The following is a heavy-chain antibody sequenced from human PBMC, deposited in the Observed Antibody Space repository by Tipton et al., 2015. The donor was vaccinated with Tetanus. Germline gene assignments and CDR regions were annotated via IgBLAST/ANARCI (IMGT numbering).Heavy chain of an antibody. D-gene: IGHD1-26*01. CDR3: ARDHRLSASYAGWFDP. Sequence: TLSLTCAVYGGSFSGYYWSWIRQPPGKGLEWIGEINQSGSTNYNPSLKSRVTISVDTSTTQFSLRLNSVTAADTAIYYCARDHRLSASYAGWFDPWGQGTLVTVSS. V-gene: IGHV4-34*01. J-gene: IGHJ5*02. CDR1: GGSFSGYY. CDR2: INQSGST.